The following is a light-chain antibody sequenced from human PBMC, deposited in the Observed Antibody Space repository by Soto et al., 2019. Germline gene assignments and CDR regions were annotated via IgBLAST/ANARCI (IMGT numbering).Light chain of an antibody. V-gene: IGKV1-39*01. CDR1: QRISSY. J-gene: IGKJ1*01. CDR3: QQSYSTPWW. CDR2: AAS. Sequence: DIQLTHSRSSLSASVGDRVTITCRASQRISSYLNWYQQKPGKAPKLLIYAASSLQSGVPSRFSGSGSGTDFTLTICSLQPEDFATYYCQQSYSTPWWFGQGTKE.